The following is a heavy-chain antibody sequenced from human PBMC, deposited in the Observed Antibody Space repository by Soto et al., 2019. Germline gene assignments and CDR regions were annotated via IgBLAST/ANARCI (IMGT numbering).Heavy chain of an antibody. D-gene: IGHD6-13*01. V-gene: IGHV1-69*01. Sequence: QVQLVQSGAEVKKPGSSVKVSCKASGGTFSSYAISWVRQAPGQGLEWMGGIIPIFGTANYAQKFQGRVTITADESTSTADMELSSLRSEDTAVYYCARDSSSWSDYYYYGMDVWGQGTTVTVSS. CDR1: GGTFSSYA. CDR2: IIPIFGTA. CDR3: ARDSSSWSDYYYYGMDV. J-gene: IGHJ6*02.